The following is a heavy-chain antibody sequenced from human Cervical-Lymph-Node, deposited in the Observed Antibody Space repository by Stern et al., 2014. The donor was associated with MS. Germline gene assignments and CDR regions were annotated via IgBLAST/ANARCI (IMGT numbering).Heavy chain of an antibody. Sequence: EVHLVESGGGLVQPGRSLRLSCAASGFTFDDYAMHWVRQAPGKGLEWVSGISWNSGSIGYADSVKGRFTISRDNAKNSLYLQMNSLRAEDTALYYCAKDTTPDYYDSSGAPFDYWGQGTLVTVSS. J-gene: IGHJ4*02. CDR1: GFTFDDYA. V-gene: IGHV3-9*01. CDR3: AKDTTPDYYDSSGAPFDY. CDR2: ISWNSGSI. D-gene: IGHD3-22*01.